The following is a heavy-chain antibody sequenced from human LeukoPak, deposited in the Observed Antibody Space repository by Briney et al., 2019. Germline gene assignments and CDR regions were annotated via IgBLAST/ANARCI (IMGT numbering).Heavy chain of an antibody. CDR3: ARDSPRSSGWSDY. CDR2: IYSGGST. D-gene: IGHD6-19*01. CDR1: GFTVSSNY. J-gene: IGHJ4*02. V-gene: IGHV3-53*01. Sequence: SGGSLRLSCAASGFTVSSNYMSWVRQAPGKGLEWVSVIYSGGSTYYADSVKGRFIISRDNSKNTLYLQMNSLRAEDTAVYYCARDSPRSSGWSDYWGQGTLVTVSS.